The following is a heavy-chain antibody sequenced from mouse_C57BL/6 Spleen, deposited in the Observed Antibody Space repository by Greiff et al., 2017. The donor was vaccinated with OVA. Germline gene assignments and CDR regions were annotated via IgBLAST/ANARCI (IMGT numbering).Heavy chain of an antibody. Sequence: QVQLQQPGAELVRPGTSVKLSCKASGYTFTSYWMHWVKQRPGQGLEWIGVIDPSDSYTNYNQKFKGKATLTVDTSSSTAYMQLSSLTSEDSAVYYCARNYATVYAMDYWGQGTSVTVSS. CDR2: IDPSDSYT. CDR1: GYTFTSYW. V-gene: IGHV1-59*01. CDR3: ARNYATVYAMDY. D-gene: IGHD1-1*01. J-gene: IGHJ4*01.